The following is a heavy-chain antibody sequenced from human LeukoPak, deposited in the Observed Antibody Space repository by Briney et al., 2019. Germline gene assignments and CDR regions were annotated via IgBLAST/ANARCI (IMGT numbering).Heavy chain of an antibody. Sequence: GGSLRLSCAASGFTFSSYAMHWVRQAPGKGLEYVSAISSNGGSTYYANSVKGRFTISRDNSKNTLYLQMGSLRAEDMAVYYCSRDSGYCSGGSCWYFDFWGQGTLVTVSA. J-gene: IGHJ4*02. CDR3: SRDSGYCSGGSCWYFDF. V-gene: IGHV3-64*01. CDR1: GFTFSSYA. D-gene: IGHD2-15*01. CDR2: ISSNGGST.